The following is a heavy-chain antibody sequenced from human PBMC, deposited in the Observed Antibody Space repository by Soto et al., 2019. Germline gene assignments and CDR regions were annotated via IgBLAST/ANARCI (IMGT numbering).Heavy chain of an antibody. Sequence: SETLSLTCAVYGGSFSGYYWSWIRQPPGKGLEWIGEINHSGSTNYNPSLKSRVTISVDTSKNQFSLKLSSVTAADTAVYYCARGRGGSVYYYGMDVWGQGTTVTVSS. CDR1: GGSFSGYY. CDR3: ARGRGGSVYYYGMDV. CDR2: INHSGST. D-gene: IGHD3-16*01. V-gene: IGHV4-34*01. J-gene: IGHJ6*02.